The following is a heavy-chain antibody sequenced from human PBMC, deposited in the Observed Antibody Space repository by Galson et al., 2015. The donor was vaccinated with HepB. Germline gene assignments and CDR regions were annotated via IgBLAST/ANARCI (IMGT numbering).Heavy chain of an antibody. CDR2: IWYDGSNQ. CDR3: AKDHQSTGGWYFDL. D-gene: IGHD7-27*01. CDR1: GFTFSNYG. J-gene: IGHJ2*01. Sequence: SLRLSCAASGFTFSNYGMHWVRQAPGKGLEWLAVIWYDGSNQYYADSVKGRFTISRDNSKNTLYLQMNSLRAEDTALYYCAKDHQSTGGWYFDLWGRGTLVAVSS. V-gene: IGHV3-33*06.